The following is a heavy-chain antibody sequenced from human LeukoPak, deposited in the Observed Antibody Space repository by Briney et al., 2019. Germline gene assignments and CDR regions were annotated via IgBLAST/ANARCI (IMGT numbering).Heavy chain of an antibody. CDR3: AALSNDYRGHDF. V-gene: IGHV3-21*01. Sequence: GGSLRLSCAASRFTFSSYSFNWVRQAPGKGLEWVSYISSSSSYIYYADSVKGRFTISRDNANNSLYLQMNSLRAEDTAVYYCAALSNDYRGHDFWGQGTLVTVSS. CDR2: ISSSSSYI. D-gene: IGHD4-11*01. CDR1: RFTFSSYS. J-gene: IGHJ4*02.